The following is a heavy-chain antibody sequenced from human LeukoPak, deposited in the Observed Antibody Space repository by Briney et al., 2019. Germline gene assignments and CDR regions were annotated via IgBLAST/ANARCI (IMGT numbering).Heavy chain of an antibody. Sequence: HSGGSLRLSCSASGFTFDDYAVSWFRQAPGKGLEWVGFIRSKAFGGTPEYAASVRGRFTISRDDSKSIAYLQMNSLKTEDTALYYCTRNTVTVHFDYWSQGTLLTVSS. J-gene: IGHJ4*02. D-gene: IGHD4-17*01. CDR3: TRNTVTVHFDY. V-gene: IGHV3-49*03. CDR2: IRSKAFGGTP. CDR1: GFTFDDYA.